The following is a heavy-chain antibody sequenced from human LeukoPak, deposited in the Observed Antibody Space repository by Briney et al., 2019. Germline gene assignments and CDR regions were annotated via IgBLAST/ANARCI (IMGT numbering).Heavy chain of an antibody. CDR1: GGTFSSYA. V-gene: IGHV1-69*13. D-gene: IGHD2-2*01. CDR3: ASRFPVPAARATMNYYYYYGMDV. CDR2: IIPIFGTA. Sequence: SVKVSCKASGGTFSSYAISWVRQAPGQGLEWMGGIIPIFGTANYAQKFQGRVTITADESTSTAYMELSSLRSEDTAVYYCASRFPVPAARATMNYYYYYGMDVWGQETTVTVSS. J-gene: IGHJ6*02.